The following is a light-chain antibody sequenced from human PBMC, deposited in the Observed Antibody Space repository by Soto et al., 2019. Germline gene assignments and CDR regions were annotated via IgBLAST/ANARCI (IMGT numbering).Light chain of an antibody. Sequence: QSALTQPPSASGSPGQSVTISCTGTSSDVGGYNYVSWYQQHPGKAPKLMIYEVSKRPSGVPDRFSGSKSGNTASLTVSGLQAEGEADYYCSSYAGSLVFGGGTKLTVL. CDR2: EVS. CDR1: SSDVGGYNY. V-gene: IGLV2-8*01. CDR3: SSYAGSLV. J-gene: IGLJ3*02.